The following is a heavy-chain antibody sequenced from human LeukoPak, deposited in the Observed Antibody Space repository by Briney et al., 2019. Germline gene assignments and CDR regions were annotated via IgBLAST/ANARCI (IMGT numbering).Heavy chain of an antibody. Sequence: SETLSLTCTVSGGSISSASYYWSWIRQPAGKGLEWIGRVYTSGRSNYNPSLKSRVTISVDTSKNQFSLKLSSVTAADTAVYYCARALDYYDNSGNLLCYFDYWGQGTLVTVSS. D-gene: IGHD3-22*01. V-gene: IGHV4-61*02. J-gene: IGHJ4*02. CDR1: GGSISSASYY. CDR3: ARALDYYDNSGNLLCYFDY. CDR2: VYTSGRS.